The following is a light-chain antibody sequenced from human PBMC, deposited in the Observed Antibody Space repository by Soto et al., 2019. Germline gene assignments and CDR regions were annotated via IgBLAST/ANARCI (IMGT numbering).Light chain of an antibody. CDR1: SSDIGYYNY. CDR2: DVS. V-gene: IGLV2-14*01. J-gene: IGLJ1*01. Sequence: QSALTQPASVSGSPGQSITISYTGTSSDIGYYNYVSWYQHHPGKAPKLIIYDVSNRPSGVSNRFSGSKSGNTASLTISGLQAEDEADYFCSSYASTSTYVFGTGTKVTVL. CDR3: SSYASTSTYV.